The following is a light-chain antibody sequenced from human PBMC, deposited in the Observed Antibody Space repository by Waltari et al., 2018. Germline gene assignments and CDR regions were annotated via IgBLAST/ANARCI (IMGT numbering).Light chain of an antibody. CDR2: DAS. J-gene: IGKJ3*01. Sequence: IRMTQSPPSFSASTGDRVTITCRANQGISSYLAWFQQKPGKAPKLLIYDASTLQTGVPSRFSGSGSGTDFTLTISCLQSEDLATYYCQQYYSFPFTFGPGTKVDVK. CDR1: QGISSY. CDR3: QQYYSFPFT. V-gene: IGKV1-8*01.